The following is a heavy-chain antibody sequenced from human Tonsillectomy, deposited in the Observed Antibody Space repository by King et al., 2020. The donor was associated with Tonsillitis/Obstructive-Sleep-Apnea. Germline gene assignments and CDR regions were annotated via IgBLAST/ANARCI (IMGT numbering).Heavy chain of an antibody. Sequence: VQLVESGGGLVQPGGSLRLSCAASGFTFSNYWMNWVRQTPGKGLVWVSRINSDGSSTSYADSVKGRFTISRDNAKNTLYLQMNSLRAEDTAVYYCARGSETIFGVAEGSIDIDVWGQGTTVTVSS. V-gene: IGHV3-74*01. CDR3: ARGSETIFGVAEGSIDIDV. J-gene: IGHJ6*02. CDR2: INSDGSST. D-gene: IGHD3-3*01. CDR1: GFTFSNYW.